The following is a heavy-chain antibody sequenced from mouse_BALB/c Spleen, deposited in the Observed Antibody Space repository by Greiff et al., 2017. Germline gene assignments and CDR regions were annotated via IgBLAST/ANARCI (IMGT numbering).Heavy chain of an antibody. Sequence: EVKLMESGPGLVKPSQTVSLTCTVTGISITTGNYRWSWIRQFPGNKLEWIGYIYYSGTITYNPSLTSRTTITRDTSKNQFFLEMNSLTAEDTATYYCARGNDEGAMDYWGQGTSVTVSS. CDR3: ARGNDEGAMDY. V-gene: IGHV3-5*02. D-gene: IGHD2-2*01. CDR1: GISITTGNYR. CDR2: IYYSGTI. J-gene: IGHJ4*01.